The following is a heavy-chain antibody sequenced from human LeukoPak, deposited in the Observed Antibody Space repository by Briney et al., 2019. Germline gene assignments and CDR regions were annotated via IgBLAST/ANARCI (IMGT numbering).Heavy chain of an antibody. V-gene: IGHV4-39*01. CDR2: IYYSGST. D-gene: IGHD3-10*01. CDR1: GGSISSNSYY. CDR3: ARNRYYYGSRNYGVPNWFDP. J-gene: IGHJ5*02. Sequence: SETLSLTCTVSGGSISSNSYYWGWIRQPPGKGLEWIGSIYYSGSTYYKPSLKSRVTISVHTSKNQFSLRLSSVTAADTAVYYCARNRYYYGSRNYGVPNWFDPWGQGTLVTVSS.